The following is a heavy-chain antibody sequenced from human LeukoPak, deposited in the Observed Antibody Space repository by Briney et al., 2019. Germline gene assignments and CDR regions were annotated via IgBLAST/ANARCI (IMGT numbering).Heavy chain of an antibody. CDR3: VHSSGYYSVDY. V-gene: IGHV4-39*01. CDR1: GGSLSSSSYY. J-gene: IGHJ4*02. CDR2: IYYSGST. D-gene: IGHD3-22*01. Sequence: SETLSLTCTVSGGSLSSSSYYWGWIRHPPGKGREGIGSIYYSGSTYYSQSLKSRVTISVDTSKNPFSLQLSSVTAADTAVYYCVHSSGYYSVDYWGQGKVVTVSS.